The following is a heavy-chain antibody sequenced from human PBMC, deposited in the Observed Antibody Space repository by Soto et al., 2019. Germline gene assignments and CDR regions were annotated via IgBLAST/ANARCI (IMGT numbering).Heavy chain of an antibody. V-gene: IGHV6-1*01. CDR1: GDSVSSNGAC. J-gene: IGHJ4*02. D-gene: IGHD3-10*01. Sequence: SQTLSLTCVISGDSVSSNGACWNWIRQSPSRGLQWLGRIYYRSKWFHDYAASVESRMAINPDTSRNQFFLHLNSVTPEDTAVYYCARGAMYGSGSYSVFDYWGQGIPVTVSS. CDR2: IYYRSKWFH. CDR3: ARGAMYGSGSYSVFDY.